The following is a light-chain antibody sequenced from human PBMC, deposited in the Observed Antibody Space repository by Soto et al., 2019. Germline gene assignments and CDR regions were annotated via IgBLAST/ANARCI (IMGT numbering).Light chain of an antibody. CDR1: GSNIGNNY. Sequence: QSVLTQPPSVSAAPGQRVTISCSGRGSNIGNNYISWYQQLPGTAPKLLLYDANKRHSGIPARFSASKSGTSATLDITGLQTGDEASYYCGTWDSSLNVWMFGGGTQLTVL. CDR2: DAN. J-gene: IGLJ3*02. V-gene: IGLV1-51*01. CDR3: GTWDSSLNVWM.